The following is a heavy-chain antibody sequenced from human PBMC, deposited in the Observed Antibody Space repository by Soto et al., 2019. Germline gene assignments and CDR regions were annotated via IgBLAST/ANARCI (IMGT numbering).Heavy chain of an antibody. CDR2: IYYSGST. Sequence: SETLSLTCTVSGGSISSYCWSWIRQPPGKGLEWIGYIYYSGSTNYNPSLKSRVTISVDTSKNQFSLKLSSVTAADTAVYYCARAIKDWFDPWGQGTLVTVS. V-gene: IGHV4-59*01. CDR1: GGSISSYC. J-gene: IGHJ5*02. CDR3: ARAIKDWFDP.